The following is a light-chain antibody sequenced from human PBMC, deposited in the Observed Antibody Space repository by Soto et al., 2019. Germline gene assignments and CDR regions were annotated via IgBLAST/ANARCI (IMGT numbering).Light chain of an antibody. CDR3: QSWGTGNRV. CDR1: RGYTNYA. CDR2: VNSDGSH. Sequence: QPVLTQSPSASASLGASVNLTCLIIRGYTNYAIAWHQQQPGRGPRFLMKVNSDGSHSKGDGIPDRFSGSSSGAERHLTISGLQSEDEAVYFCQSWGTGNRVFGGGTKVTV. J-gene: IGLJ3*02. V-gene: IGLV4-69*01.